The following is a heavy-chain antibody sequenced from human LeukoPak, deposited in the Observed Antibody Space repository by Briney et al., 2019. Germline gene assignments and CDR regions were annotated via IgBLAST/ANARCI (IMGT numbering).Heavy chain of an antibody. CDR3: AKDRGLVPAAIAY. D-gene: IGHD2-2*01. V-gene: IGHV3-23*01. CDR2: ISGSGGST. J-gene: IGHJ4*02. CDR1: GFTFSSYA. Sequence: GGSLRLSCAASGFTFSSYAMSWVRRAPGKGLEWVSAISGSGGSTYYADSVKGRFTISRDNSKNTLYLQMNSLRAEDTAVYYCAKDRGLVPAAIAYWGQGTLVTVSS.